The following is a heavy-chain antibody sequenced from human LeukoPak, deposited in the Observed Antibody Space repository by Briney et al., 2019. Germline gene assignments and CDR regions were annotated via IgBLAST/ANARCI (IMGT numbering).Heavy chain of an antibody. CDR3: AKAPAFCSSTNCPRLYYFDY. CDR2: VSGSGGFT. V-gene: IGHV3-23*01. J-gene: IGHJ4*02. Sequence: GPSLGLSCPASASTFSSYSMNWVRQAPGKRLEWVSTVSGSGGFTYYADSVKGRLTISRDNSKNTLYLQMNSLRAEDTAVYYCAKAPAFCSSTNCPRLYYFDYWGQGTLVTVSS. D-gene: IGHD2-2*01. CDR1: ASTFSSYS.